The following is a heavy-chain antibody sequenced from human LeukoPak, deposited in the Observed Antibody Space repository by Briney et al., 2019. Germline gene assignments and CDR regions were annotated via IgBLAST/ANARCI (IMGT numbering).Heavy chain of an antibody. CDR1: GFTFSSYS. J-gene: IGHJ5*02. V-gene: IGHV3-21*01. D-gene: IGHD6-13*01. CDR3: ARDRGRAGSSWMSWFDP. Sequence: GSLRLSCAASGFTFSSYSMNWVRQAPGKGLEWVSSISSSSSYIYYADSVKGRFTISRDNAKNSLYLQMNSLRAEDTAVYYCARDRGRAGSSWMSWFDPWGQGTLVTVSS. CDR2: ISSSSSYI.